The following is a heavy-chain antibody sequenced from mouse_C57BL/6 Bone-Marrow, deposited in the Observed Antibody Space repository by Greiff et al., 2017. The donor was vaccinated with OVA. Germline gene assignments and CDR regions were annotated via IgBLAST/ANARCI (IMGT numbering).Heavy chain of an antibody. J-gene: IGHJ3*01. Sequence: EVQLQQSGPELVKPGASVKISCKASGYTFTDYYMNWVKQSHGKSLEWIGDINPNNGGTSYNQKFKGKATLTVDKSSSTAYMELRSLTSEDSAVYYCARGYGGLAYWGQGTRVTVSA. D-gene: IGHD2-14*01. CDR3: ARGYGGLAY. CDR1: GYTFTDYY. CDR2: INPNNGGT. V-gene: IGHV1-26*01.